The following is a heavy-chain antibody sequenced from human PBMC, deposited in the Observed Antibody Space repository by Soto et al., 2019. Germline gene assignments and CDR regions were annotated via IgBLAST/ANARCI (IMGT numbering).Heavy chain of an antibody. Sequence: SETLSLTCTVSGGSISGYYWSWIRQPPGKGLEWIGYMYNTGSTVYNPSFKSRVTISVDTSKNQFSLKLNSVTAADTAVYYCARTYGFDAFDIWGQGTMVTVSS. CDR1: GGSISGYY. D-gene: IGHD4-17*01. CDR3: ARTYGFDAFDI. J-gene: IGHJ3*02. V-gene: IGHV4-59*01. CDR2: MYNTGST.